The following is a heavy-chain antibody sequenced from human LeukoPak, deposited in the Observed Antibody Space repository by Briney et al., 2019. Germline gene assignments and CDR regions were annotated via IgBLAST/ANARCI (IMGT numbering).Heavy chain of an antibody. V-gene: IGHV1-8*01. J-gene: IGHJ6*02. D-gene: IGHD1-7*01. CDR3: ARTGTTGPYYYYGMDV. CDR2: MNPNSGNT. Sequence: ASVKVSCKASGYTFTSYDINWVRQAPGQGLEWMGWMNPNSGNTGYAQKFQGRVTMTRNTSISTAYMELSSLRSEDTAVYYCARTGTTGPYYYYGMDVWGQGTTVTVSS. CDR1: GYTFTSYD.